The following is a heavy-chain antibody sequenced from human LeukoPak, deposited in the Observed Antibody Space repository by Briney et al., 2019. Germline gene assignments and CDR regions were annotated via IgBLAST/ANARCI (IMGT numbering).Heavy chain of an antibody. CDR1: GFTFSDYY. CDR2: ISSSSRYT. Sequence: GGSLRLSCAASGFTFSDYYMSWIRQAPGKGLEWVSYISSSSRYTNYADSVKGRFTISRDNAKNSLYLQMNSLRAEDTAVYFFKKETAYDILTGYYTGAYYFDYWGQGTLVTVSS. CDR3: KKETAYDILTGYYTGAYYFDY. D-gene: IGHD3-9*01. V-gene: IGHV3-11*06. J-gene: IGHJ4*02.